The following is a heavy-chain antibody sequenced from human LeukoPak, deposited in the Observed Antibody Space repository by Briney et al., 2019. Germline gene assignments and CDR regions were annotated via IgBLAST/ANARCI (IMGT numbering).Heavy chain of an antibody. J-gene: IGHJ4*02. V-gene: IGHV4-39*01. CDR2: MYYSGTT. CDR3: ARHPPRDGSAFDY. CDR1: GGSISSGSYY. Sequence: SETLSLTCTVSGGSISSGSYYWGWIRQPPGKGLEWIASMYYSGTTFYSPSLKSRVSISVDTSKNQLSLKLGSVTAADTAVYYCARHPPRDGSAFDYWGQGTLVTVSS.